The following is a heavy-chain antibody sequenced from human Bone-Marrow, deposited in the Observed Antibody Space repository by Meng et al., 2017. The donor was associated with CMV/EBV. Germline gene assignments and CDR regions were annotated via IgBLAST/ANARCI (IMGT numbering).Heavy chain of an antibody. D-gene: IGHD2-2*02. J-gene: IGHJ4*02. CDR2: ISSSRSYI. CDR3: ARAARCSSTSCYIER. Sequence: GESLKISCAASGFTFSSYSMNWVRQAPGKGLEWVSSISSSRSYIYYADSVKGRFTISRDNAKNSLYLQMNSLRAEDTAVYYCARAARCSSTSCYIERWGQGTLVTVSS. CDR1: GFTFSSYS. V-gene: IGHV3-21*01.